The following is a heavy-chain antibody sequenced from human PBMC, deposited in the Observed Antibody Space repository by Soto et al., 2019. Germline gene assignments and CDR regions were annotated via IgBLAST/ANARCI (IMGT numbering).Heavy chain of an antibody. Sequence: PGESLRLSCAAAGFTFSNYAMNWVRQAPGKGLEWVSTISGSGGSPYYADSVKGRFTISRDNSRNTLYLQMNSLRAGDSAIYYCAKEGTSGLYYFDYWGQGTLVTVSS. V-gene: IGHV3-23*01. D-gene: IGHD6-19*01. J-gene: IGHJ4*02. CDR2: ISGSGGSP. CDR3: AKEGTSGLYYFDY. CDR1: GFTFSNYA.